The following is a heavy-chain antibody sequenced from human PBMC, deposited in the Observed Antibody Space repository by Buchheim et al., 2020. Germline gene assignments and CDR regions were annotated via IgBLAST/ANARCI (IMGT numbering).Heavy chain of an antibody. J-gene: IGHJ4*02. Sequence: QVQLVESGGGLVKPGGSLRLSCAASGFSFSDYYMSWIRQDPGKGLEGISYISSSGRSIYYADSVKGRFTISRDNDKKSLFLQMNSLRAEDTAVYYCARDGDSYGVDFDYWGQGTL. CDR3: ARDGDSYGVDFDY. V-gene: IGHV3-11*01. D-gene: IGHD5-18*01. CDR1: GFSFSDYY. CDR2: ISSSGRSI.